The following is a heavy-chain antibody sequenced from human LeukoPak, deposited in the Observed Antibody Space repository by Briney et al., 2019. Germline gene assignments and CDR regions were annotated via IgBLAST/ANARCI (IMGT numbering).Heavy chain of an antibody. CDR3: ATRRGYRPLGY. CDR1: GGAFSGYY. V-gene: IGHV4-34*01. CDR2: INHSGST. J-gene: IGHJ4*02. Sequence: SSETLSLTCAVYGGAFSGYYWSWIRQPPGKGLEWIGEINHSGSTNYNPSLKSRVTISVDTSKNQFSLKLSSVTAADTAVYYCATRRGYRPLGYWGQGTLVTVSS. D-gene: IGHD5-18*01.